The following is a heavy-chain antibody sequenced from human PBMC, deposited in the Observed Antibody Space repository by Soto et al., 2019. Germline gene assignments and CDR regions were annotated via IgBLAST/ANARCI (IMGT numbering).Heavy chain of an antibody. CDR2: VWYDGSNK. D-gene: IGHD2-15*01. CDR3: ARWGCSGSNCYLHQRSCDL. J-gene: IGHJ5*01. Sequence: QVQLVESGGGVVQPGRSLRLSCAASGFIFNEYGMHWVRQAPGKGLEWVAVVWYDGSNKYYADSVKGRFTISRDNSKTTTSLHLNRLRAEDTAIYYCARWGCSGSNCYLHQRSCDLWGHGTLVTVSS. V-gene: IGHV3-33*03. CDR1: GFIFNEYG.